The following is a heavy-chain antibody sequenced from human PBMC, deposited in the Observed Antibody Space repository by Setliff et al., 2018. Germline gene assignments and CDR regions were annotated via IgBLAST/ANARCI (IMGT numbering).Heavy chain of an antibody. D-gene: IGHD2-2*01. CDR3: ARFGASCSSSSCYASDL. J-gene: IGHJ3*01. CDR1: GYTFTNFG. CDR2: IITSTGKT. V-gene: IGHV1-18*01. Sequence: ASVKVSCKASGYTFTNFGFHWLRQAPGQGLEWMAMIITSTGKTSYAQKFQGRVTVTTDTYTGTGYMELRSLRSDDTAMYFCARFGASCSSSSCYASDLWGQGTMVTVSS.